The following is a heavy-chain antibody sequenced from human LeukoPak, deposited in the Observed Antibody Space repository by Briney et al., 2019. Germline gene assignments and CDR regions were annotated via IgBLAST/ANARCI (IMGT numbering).Heavy chain of an antibody. V-gene: IGHV5-51*01. CDR3: ARHGDSSSWPFDY. CDR1: GYSFTTYW. Sequence: GESLKISCKGSGYSFTTYWIGWVRQMPGKGLEWMGIIYPGDSDTRYSPSFQGQVTISADKSISTAYLQWSSLKASDTAMYYCARHGDSSSWPFDYWGQGTLVTISS. J-gene: IGHJ4*02. D-gene: IGHD6-13*01. CDR2: IYPGDSDT.